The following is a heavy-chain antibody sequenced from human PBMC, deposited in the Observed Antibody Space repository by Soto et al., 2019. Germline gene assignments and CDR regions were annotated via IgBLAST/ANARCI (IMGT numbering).Heavy chain of an antibody. V-gene: IGHV1-69*08. D-gene: IGHD1-1*01. Sequence: QVQLVQSGAEVKKPGSSVKVSCKASGGTFSSYTITWVRQAPGQGLEWLGRIIPIFGVTNYAQKFQDRVTITAPRSTTTAYMELSRLRTEDTAVYYCVRDSESTTHTWGFGYSWGQGTLVTVSS. CDR1: GGTFSSYT. CDR2: IIPIFGVT. CDR3: VRDSESTTHTWGFGYS. J-gene: IGHJ4*02.